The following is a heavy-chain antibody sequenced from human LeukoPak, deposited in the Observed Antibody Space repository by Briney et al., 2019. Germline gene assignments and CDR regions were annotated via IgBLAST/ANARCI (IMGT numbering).Heavy chain of an antibody. D-gene: IGHD6-19*01. CDR2: ISYDGSNK. J-gene: IGHJ3*02. CDR3: ARTRLEWLVQVEAFDI. Sequence: GRSLRLSCAASGFTFSSYAMHWVRQAPGKGLEWVAVISYDGSNKYYSDSVKGRFTISRDNSKNTLYLQMNSLRAEDTAVYYCARTRLEWLVQVEAFDIWGQGTMGTVSS. V-gene: IGHV3-30-3*01. CDR1: GFTFSSYA.